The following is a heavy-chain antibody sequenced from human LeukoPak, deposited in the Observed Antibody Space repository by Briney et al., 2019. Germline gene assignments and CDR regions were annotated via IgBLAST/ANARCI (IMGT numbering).Heavy chain of an antibody. D-gene: IGHD3-3*02. Sequence: LETLSLTCAVYGGSFSGYYWSWIRQPPGKGLEWIGEINHSGSTNYNPSLKSRVTISVDTSKNQFSLKLSSVTAADTAVYYCARGRAGRRIFDYWGQGTLVTVSS. CDR3: ARGRAGRRIFDY. CDR1: GGSFSGYY. J-gene: IGHJ4*02. CDR2: INHSGST. V-gene: IGHV4-34*01.